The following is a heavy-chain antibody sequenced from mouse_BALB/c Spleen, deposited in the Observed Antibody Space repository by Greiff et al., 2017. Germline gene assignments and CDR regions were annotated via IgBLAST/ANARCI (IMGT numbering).Heavy chain of an antibody. CDR2: ISSGSSTI. Sequence: EVQLLESGGGLVQPGGSRKLSCAASGFTFSSFGMHWVRQAPEKGLEWVAYISSGSSTIYYADTVKGRFTISRDNPKNTLFLQMTSLRSEDTAMYYCARDYGNYGYAMDYWGQGTSVTVSS. CDR3: ARDYGNYGYAMDY. J-gene: IGHJ4*01. D-gene: IGHD2-1*01. CDR1: GFTFSSFG. V-gene: IGHV5-17*02.